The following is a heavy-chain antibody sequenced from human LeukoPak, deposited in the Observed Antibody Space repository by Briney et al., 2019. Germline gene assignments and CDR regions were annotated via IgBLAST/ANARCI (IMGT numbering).Heavy chain of an antibody. CDR1: GYIFTDSN. D-gene: IGHD3-9*01. CDR3: ATVERSFDFLLVPLTY. CDR2: INPKTGAT. J-gene: IGHJ4*02. Sequence: ASVKVSCKASGYIFTDSNIHWVRQAPGQGLEWMGWINPKTGATKYAERFHGRVTMTRDTSISTGYMELSRLTSDDTAVYFCATVERSFDFLLVPLTYWGQGTLVTVS. V-gene: IGHV1-2*02.